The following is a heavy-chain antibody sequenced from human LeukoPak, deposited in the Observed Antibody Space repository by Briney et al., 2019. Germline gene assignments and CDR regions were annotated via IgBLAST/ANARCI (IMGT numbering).Heavy chain of an antibody. D-gene: IGHD4-17*01. Sequence: KPSETLSLTCTVSGGSISSSSYYWGWLRQRRGKGLEWIGSIYYSGSTYYNPCLKSRVTISVDTSKNQFSLKLSSVTAADTAVYYCARDRDHYGDPNWFDPWGQGTLVTVSS. CDR3: ARDRDHYGDPNWFDP. CDR1: GGSISSSSYY. CDR2: IYYSGST. J-gene: IGHJ5*02. V-gene: IGHV4-39*07.